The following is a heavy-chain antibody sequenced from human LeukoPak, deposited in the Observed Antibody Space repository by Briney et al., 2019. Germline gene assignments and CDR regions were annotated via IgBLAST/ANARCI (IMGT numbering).Heavy chain of an antibody. CDR1: GCSISNYY. J-gene: IGHJ4*02. Sequence: PSDTLSLTCTVSGCSISNYYWRWMRQPPGQGLEWIGYIYYSGNTNYNPSLKSRVTISVDTSKNQFSLKLNSVTAADTAVYYCARVRYCSTNRCYDREFDNWGQGTLVTVSS. V-gene: IGHV4-59*07. CDR2: IYYSGNT. D-gene: IGHD2-2*01. CDR3: ARVRYCSTNRCYDREFDN.